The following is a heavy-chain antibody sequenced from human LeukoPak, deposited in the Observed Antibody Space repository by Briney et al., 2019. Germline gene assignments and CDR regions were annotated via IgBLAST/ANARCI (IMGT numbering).Heavy chain of an antibody. V-gene: IGHV4-38-2*02. J-gene: IGHJ4*02. D-gene: IGHD1-26*01. CDR1: GYSISSGYY. Sequence: SEALSLTCTVSGYSISSGYYWGWIRQPPGKGLEWIGSIYHSGSTYYNPSLKSRVTISVDTSKNQFSLKLSSVTAADTAVYYCARLAGATPFDYWGQGTLVTVSS. CDR2: IYHSGST. CDR3: ARLAGATPFDY.